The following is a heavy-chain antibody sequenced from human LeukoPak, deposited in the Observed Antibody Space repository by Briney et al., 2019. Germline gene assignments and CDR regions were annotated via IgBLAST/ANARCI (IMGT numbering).Heavy chain of an antibody. D-gene: IGHD3-3*01. J-gene: IGHJ4*02. CDR1: GGSISSGGYS. V-gene: IGHV4-30-2*01. Sequence: PSETLSLTCAVSGGSISSGGYSWSWIRQPPGKGLEWIGYIYHSGSTYYNPSLKSRVTISVDRSKNQFSLKLSSVTAADTAVYYCARGNDFWSGYLIDYWGQGTLVTVSS. CDR3: ARGNDFWSGYLIDY. CDR2: IYHSGST.